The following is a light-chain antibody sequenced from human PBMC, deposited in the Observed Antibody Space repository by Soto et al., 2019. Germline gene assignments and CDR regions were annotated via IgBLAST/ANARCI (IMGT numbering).Light chain of an antibody. J-gene: IGKJ1*01. CDR3: QQYNSYPWT. CDR1: QSISSW. V-gene: IGKV1-5*03. Sequence: DIQMTQFPSTLSASVGDRVTITCRASQSISSWLAWYQQKPGKAPKLLIYKASSLESGVPSRFSGSGYGTEFTLTISSLQPDDFATYYCQQYNSYPWTFGQGTKVDIK. CDR2: KAS.